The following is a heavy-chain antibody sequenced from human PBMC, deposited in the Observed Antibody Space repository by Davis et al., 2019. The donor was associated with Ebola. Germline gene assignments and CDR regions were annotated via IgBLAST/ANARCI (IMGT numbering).Heavy chain of an antibody. CDR2: IYYSGST. J-gene: IGHJ4*02. D-gene: IGHD3-9*01. CDR3: ARLVYDILTGLYYFDY. CDR1: GGSISSYY. V-gene: IGHV4-59*01. Sequence: SETLSLTCTVSGGSISSYYWSWIRQPPGKGLEWIGYIYYSGSTNYNPSLKSRVTISVDTSKNQFSLKLSSVTAADTAVYYCARLVYDILTGLYYFDYWGQGTQVTVSS.